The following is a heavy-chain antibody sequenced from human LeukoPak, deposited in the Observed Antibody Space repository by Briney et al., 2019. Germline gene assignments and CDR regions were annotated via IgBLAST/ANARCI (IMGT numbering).Heavy chain of an antibody. D-gene: IGHD1-26*01. CDR2: ISAYNGNT. CDR3: ARDSMYEWELPHDDY. J-gene: IGHJ4*02. Sequence: AASVKVSCKASGYTFTSYGISWVRQAPGQGLEWMGWISAYNGNTNYARKLQGRVTMTTDTSTSTAYMELRSLRSDDTAVYYCARDSMYEWELPHDDYWGQGTLVTVSS. CDR1: GYTFTSYG. V-gene: IGHV1-18*01.